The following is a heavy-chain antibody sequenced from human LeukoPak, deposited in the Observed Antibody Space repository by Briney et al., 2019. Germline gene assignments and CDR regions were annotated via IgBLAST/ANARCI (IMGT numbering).Heavy chain of an antibody. CDR3: ASSGLMRESFDY. CDR1: GGSISNYY. V-gene: IGHV4-4*07. J-gene: IGHJ4*02. Sequence: PSETLSLTCTVSGGSISNYYWSWIRQPAGKGLEWIGRIYTSGSTNYNPSLKSRVAISVDKSKNQFSLKLSSVTAADTAVYYCASSGLMRESFDYWGQGTLATVSS. CDR2: IYTSGST. D-gene: IGHD3-10*01.